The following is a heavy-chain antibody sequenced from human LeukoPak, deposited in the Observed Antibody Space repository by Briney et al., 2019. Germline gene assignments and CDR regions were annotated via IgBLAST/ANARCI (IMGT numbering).Heavy chain of an antibody. D-gene: IGHD4-23*01. J-gene: IGHJ4*02. Sequence: GGSLRLSCAASGFTFSSYEMHWVRQPPGKGLEWVSYISSSDSTIYYADSVKGRFTISRDNAKNSLYLQTNSLRAEDTAVYYCARDHGGSSPFDYWGQGTLVTVSS. CDR2: ISSSDSTI. V-gene: IGHV3-48*03. CDR3: ARDHGGSSPFDY. CDR1: GFTFSSYE.